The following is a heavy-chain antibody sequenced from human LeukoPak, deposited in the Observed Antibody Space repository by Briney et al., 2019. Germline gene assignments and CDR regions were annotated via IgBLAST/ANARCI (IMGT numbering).Heavy chain of an antibody. V-gene: IGHV3-43*02. D-gene: IGHD1-26*01. Sequence: GGSLRLSCAASGFTFDDCSMHWVRQAPGKGLEWVSLITGDGFITHYADSVKGRFTISRDNGANSLYLQMNSLRTEDTALYYCAKDFSGVVGASIDWGRGALVTVSS. CDR2: ITGDGFIT. CDR1: GFTFDDCS. J-gene: IGHJ4*02. CDR3: AKDFSGVVGASID.